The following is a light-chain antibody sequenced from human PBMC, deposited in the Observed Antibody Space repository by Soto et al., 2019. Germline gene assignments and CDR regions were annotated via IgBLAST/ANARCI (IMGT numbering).Light chain of an antibody. CDR3: QQRSNWPGT. Sequence: EILLTQSPFSLSLSPGEIATLSCGASQSVSSYLAWYQQKPGQAPRLLIYDASNRATGIPARFSGSGSGTDFTLTISSLEPEDFAVYYCQQRSNWPGTFGQGTKVDI. J-gene: IGKJ1*01. CDR2: DAS. CDR1: QSVSSY. V-gene: IGKV3-11*01.